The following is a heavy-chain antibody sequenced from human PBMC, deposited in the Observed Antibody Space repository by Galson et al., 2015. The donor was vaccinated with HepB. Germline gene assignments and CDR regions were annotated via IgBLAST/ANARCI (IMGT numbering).Heavy chain of an antibody. CDR3: AREGAGGGMAV. CDR1: EFTVSTNY. J-gene: IGHJ6*02. V-gene: IGHV3-53*01. CDR2: IDSGART. Sequence: SLRLSCAASEFTVSTNYMNWVRQAPGKGLEWVSLIDSGARTYYAASVKGRFTIFRDNSKNPLYLHMNSLRAEDTAVYYCAREGAGGGMAVWGQGTTVTVSS. D-gene: IGHD3-16*01.